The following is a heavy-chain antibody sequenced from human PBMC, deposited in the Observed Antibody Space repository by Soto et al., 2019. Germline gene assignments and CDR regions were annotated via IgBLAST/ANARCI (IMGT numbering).Heavy chain of an antibody. CDR3: ARSGRIVVMDY. D-gene: IGHD3-22*01. J-gene: IGHJ4*02. CDR1: GCSISSGGYY. Sequence: NHSETLSLTCTVSGCSISSGGYYWSWIRQHPGKGLEWIGYIYYSGSTYYNPSLKSRVTISVDTSKNQFSLKLSSVTAADTAVYYCARSGRIVVMDYWGQGTLVTVSS. CDR2: IYYSGST. V-gene: IGHV4-31*03.